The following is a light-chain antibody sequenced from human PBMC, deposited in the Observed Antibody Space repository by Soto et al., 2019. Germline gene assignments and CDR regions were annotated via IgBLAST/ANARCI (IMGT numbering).Light chain of an antibody. J-gene: IGLJ1*01. Sequence: QAVLTQPPSVSAAPGQKVTISCSGSSSNIGNNYVSWYQQLPGTAPKLLIYENNKRPSGIPDRFSGSKSGTSATLGITGLQTGDEADYYCGTWDISLSAEDFYVFGTGTKLTVL. CDR3: GTWDISLSAEDFYV. V-gene: IGLV1-51*02. CDR2: ENN. CDR1: SSNIGNNY.